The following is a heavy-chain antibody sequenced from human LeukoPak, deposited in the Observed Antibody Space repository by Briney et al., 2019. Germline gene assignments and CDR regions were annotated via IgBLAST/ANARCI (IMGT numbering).Heavy chain of an antibody. CDR3: ARTANFAAGYYIDY. J-gene: IGHJ4*02. CDR1: GFTFSESW. V-gene: IGHV3-7*01. CDR2: MNQDGSEK. Sequence: PGGSLRLSCAASGFTFSESWMSWVRQAPGKGLEWVANMNQDGSEKDYVDSVKGRFTISRDNAKNSLYLQMNSLRAEDTAVYYCARTANFAAGYYIDYWGQGTLVTVSS. D-gene: IGHD6-13*01.